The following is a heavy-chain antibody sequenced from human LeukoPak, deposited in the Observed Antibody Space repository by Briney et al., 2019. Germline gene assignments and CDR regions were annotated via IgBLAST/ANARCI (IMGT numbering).Heavy chain of an antibody. CDR1: GGTFSSYA. D-gene: IGHD3-22*01. CDR3: AREEGYYYDSSGYSWFDP. Sequence: ASVKVSCKASGGTFSSYAISWVRQAPGQGLGWMGRIIPILGIANYAQKSQGRVTITADKSTSTAYMELSSLRSEDTAVYYCAREEGYYYDSSGYSWFDPWGQGTLVTVSS. CDR2: IIPILGIA. J-gene: IGHJ5*02. V-gene: IGHV1-69*04.